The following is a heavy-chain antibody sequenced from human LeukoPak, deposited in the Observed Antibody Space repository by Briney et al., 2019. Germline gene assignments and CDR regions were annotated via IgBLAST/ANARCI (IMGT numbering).Heavy chain of an antibody. CDR2: ISYDGSNK. CDR3: ARVPSPRGHPPDY. J-gene: IGHJ4*02. V-gene: IGHV3-30*01. Sequence: ISYDGSNKYYADSVKGRFTISRDNSKTTLYLQMNSLRAEDTAVYYCARVPSPRGHPPDYWGQGTLVTVSS. D-gene: IGHD3/OR15-3a*01.